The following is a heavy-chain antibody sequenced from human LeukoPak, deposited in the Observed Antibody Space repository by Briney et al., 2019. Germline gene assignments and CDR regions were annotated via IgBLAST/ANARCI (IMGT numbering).Heavy chain of an antibody. J-gene: IGHJ6*03. CDR3: ARYNSSWYHYMDV. V-gene: IGHV1-18*04. CDR2: ISTYKGTT. Sequence: ASVKVSCKASGYTFTGYYMHWVRQAPGQGLEWMGWISTYKGTTNYTQKFQGRVAMTTDTSTSTAYMELRSLRSDDTAVYYCARYNSSWYHYMDVWGKGTTVTVSS. D-gene: IGHD6-13*01. CDR1: GYTFTGYY.